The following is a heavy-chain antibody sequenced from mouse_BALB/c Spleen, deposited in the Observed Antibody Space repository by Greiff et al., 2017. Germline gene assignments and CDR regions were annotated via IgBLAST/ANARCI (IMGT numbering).Heavy chain of an antibody. J-gene: IGHJ4*01. CDR3: ARGGLRLRSYAMDY. CDR1: GFTFSSFG. CDR2: ISSGSSTI. Sequence: EVKLVESGGGLVQPGGSRKLSCAASGFTFSSFGMHWVRQAPEKGLEWVAYISSGSSTIYYADTVKGRFTISRDNPKNTLFLQMTSLRSEDTAMYYCARGGLRLRSYAMDYWGQGTSVTVSS. V-gene: IGHV5-17*02. D-gene: IGHD1-2*01.